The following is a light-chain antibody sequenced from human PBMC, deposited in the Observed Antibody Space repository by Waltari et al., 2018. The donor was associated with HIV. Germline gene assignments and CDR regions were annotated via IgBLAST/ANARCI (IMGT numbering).Light chain of an antibody. V-gene: IGLV2-14*01. J-gene: IGLJ2*01. CDR1: SDDIGGSKY. CDR3: SSYTNTNTLI. Sequence: QSALTQPASVSGSPGQSISISCTGTSDDIGGSKYVSWYQQHPGKVPKLILFEVRTRPSGVSKRFAGSKSDNTASLSISGRQAEDEAAYYCSSYTNTNTLIFGGGTRLTVL. CDR2: EVR.